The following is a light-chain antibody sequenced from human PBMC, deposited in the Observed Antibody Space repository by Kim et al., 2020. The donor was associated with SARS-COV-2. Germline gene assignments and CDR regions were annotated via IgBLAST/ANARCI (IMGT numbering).Light chain of an antibody. V-gene: IGKV4-1*01. CDR3: QQYYRTPYT. CDR2: WAS. Sequence: DIVMTQSPDSLAVSLGERATINCKSSQSLLFGSHNKTYLAWYQQNPGHPPKLIIYWASTRGSGVPDRFSGSGSETDFTLTISSLQVEDVALYYCQQYYRTPYTFGQGTKLEI. CDR1: QSLLFGSHNKTY. J-gene: IGKJ2*01.